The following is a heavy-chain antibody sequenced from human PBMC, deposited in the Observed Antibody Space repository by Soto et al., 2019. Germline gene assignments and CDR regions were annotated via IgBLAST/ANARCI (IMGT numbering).Heavy chain of an antibody. CDR1: GFTFSSYA. J-gene: IGHJ4*02. Sequence: SLRLSCAASGFTFSSYAMHWVRQAPGKGLEWVANINQDGSEKNYVDSVKGRFTISRDNAKNSLYLQMNSLRAGDTAIYFCASAIRTTIFAYSGQVALVTVSS. D-gene: IGHD3-3*02. CDR2: INQDGSEK. V-gene: IGHV3-7*01. CDR3: ASAIRTTIFAY.